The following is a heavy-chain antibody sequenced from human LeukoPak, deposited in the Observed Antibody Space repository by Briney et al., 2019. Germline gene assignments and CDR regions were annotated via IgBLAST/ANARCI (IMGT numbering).Heavy chain of an antibody. CDR1: GYSISSDYY. CDR2: IYRSGRT. Sequence: PSETLSLTCAASGYSISSDYYWGWIRQPPGRGLEWIASIYRSGRTYYNPSLKSRVTISLDTSKNQFSLKVNSVTAADTAVYFCAGDRGGGSSPIDYWGRGTLVTVSS. CDR3: AGDRGGGSSPIDY. J-gene: IGHJ4*02. V-gene: IGHV4-38-2*02. D-gene: IGHD3-10*01.